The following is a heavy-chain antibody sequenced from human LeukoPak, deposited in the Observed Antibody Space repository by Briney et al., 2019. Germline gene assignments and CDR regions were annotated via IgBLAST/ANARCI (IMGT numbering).Heavy chain of an antibody. V-gene: IGHV1-69*06. CDR1: GYTFTTYG. D-gene: IGHD5-18*01. CDR2: IIPIFGTA. J-gene: IGHJ6*03. CDR3: ARDVGNSPGYSYGYYYYYMDV. Sequence: GASVKVSCKTSGYTFTTYGISWVRQAPGQGLEWMGGIIPIFGTANYAQKFQGRVTITADKSTSTAYMELSSLRSEDTAVYYCARDVGNSPGYSYGYYYYYMDVWGKGTTVTVSS.